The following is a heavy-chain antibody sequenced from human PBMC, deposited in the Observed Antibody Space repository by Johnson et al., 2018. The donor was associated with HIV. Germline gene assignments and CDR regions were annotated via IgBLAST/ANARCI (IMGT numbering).Heavy chain of an antibody. V-gene: IGHV3-30*02. CDR2: IRHEGNNK. J-gene: IGHJ3*02. CDR1: GFTFSTYG. CDR3: ARGTTGQYHYDAFDI. Sequence: QVQLVESGGGVVPPGGSLRLSCAASGFTFSTYGMHWVRQAPGKGLEWVAFIRHEGNNKYYADSVKGRFTISRDNAKNSLYLQMNSRRAEDTAVYYCARGTTGQYHYDAFDIWGQGTMVTVSS. D-gene: IGHD1-14*01.